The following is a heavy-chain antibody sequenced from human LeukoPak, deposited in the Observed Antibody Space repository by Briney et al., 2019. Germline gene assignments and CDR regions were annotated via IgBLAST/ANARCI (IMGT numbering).Heavy chain of an antibody. CDR1: GFTFSSYA. CDR2: IPYDGSNK. Sequence: GGSLRLSCAASGFTFSSYAVHWVRQAPGKGLEWVALIPYDGSNKYYADSVKGRFTVSRDNSKNTLYLQMNSLRAEDTAVYYCVRGAYSSSWLNFDYWGQGTLVTVSS. D-gene: IGHD6-13*01. V-gene: IGHV3-30*04. J-gene: IGHJ4*02. CDR3: VRGAYSSSWLNFDY.